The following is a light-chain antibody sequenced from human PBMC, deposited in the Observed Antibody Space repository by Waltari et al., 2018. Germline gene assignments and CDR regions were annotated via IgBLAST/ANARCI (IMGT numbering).Light chain of an antibody. CDR3: QQFEKLPLT. V-gene: IGKV1-33*01. CDR1: EDIRNF. CDR2: DAS. J-gene: IGKJ4*01. Sequence: DIQITQSPSSLSASVGDRVTITCHASEDIRNFLNWYQLRPGQAPKLLIYDASNLRGGVPSRFSASGSGTVFSFTITNLQPEDFATYYCQQFEKLPLTFGGGTKVENK.